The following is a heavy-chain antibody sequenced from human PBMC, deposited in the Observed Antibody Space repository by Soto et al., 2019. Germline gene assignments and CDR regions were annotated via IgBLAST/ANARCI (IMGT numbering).Heavy chain of an antibody. Sequence: LRCAACGGSIKSRNCSGWFRQPPGKGLEWIGEIYHSGTTKSSASFKSRVSMSVDKSKNQFSLKLSSVTAADTAIYYCARDVGRFYVAGAAGHFDSWGQATLVTVSS. CDR2: IYHSGTT. D-gene: IGHD3-10*01. J-gene: IGHJ5*01. V-gene: IGHV4-4*02. CDR1: GGSIKSRNC. CDR3: ARDVGRFYVAGAAGHFDS.